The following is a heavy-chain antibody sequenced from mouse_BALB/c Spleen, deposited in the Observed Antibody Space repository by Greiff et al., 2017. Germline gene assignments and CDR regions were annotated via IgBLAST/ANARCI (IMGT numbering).Heavy chain of an antibody. Sequence: QVQLQQPGAELVKPGASVKLSCKASGYTFTSYWMHWVKQRHGQGLEWIGEINPSNGRTNYNEKFKSKATLTVDKSSSTAYMQLSSLTSEDSAVYYCARSLYGLRFAYWGQGTLVTVSA. D-gene: IGHD1-2*01. CDR2: INPSNGRT. CDR1: GYTFTSYW. CDR3: ARSLYGLRFAY. J-gene: IGHJ3*01. V-gene: IGHV1S81*02.